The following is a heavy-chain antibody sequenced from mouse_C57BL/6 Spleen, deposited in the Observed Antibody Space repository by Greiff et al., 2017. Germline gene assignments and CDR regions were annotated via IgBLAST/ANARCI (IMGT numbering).Heavy chain of an antibody. Sequence: EVMLVESGGGLAQPKGSLKLSCAASGFSFNTYAMNWVRQAPGKGLEWVARIRSKSNNYATYYADSVKDRFTISRDDSESMLYLQINNLKAEDTAMYYCVRHRTVGAIDYWGQGTSVTVSS. CDR2: IRSKSNNYAT. J-gene: IGHJ4*01. CDR1: GFSFNTYA. V-gene: IGHV10-1*01. D-gene: IGHD1-1*01. CDR3: VRHRTVGAIDY.